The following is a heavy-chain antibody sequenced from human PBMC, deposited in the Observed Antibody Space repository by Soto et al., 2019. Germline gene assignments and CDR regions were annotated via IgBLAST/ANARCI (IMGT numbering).Heavy chain of an antibody. CDR3: ARLYGDYVPY. Sequence: QLQLQESGPGLVKPSETLSLTCSVSGDSISSSSYYWGWIRQPPGKGLEWIGTITYSGSTYYNPSLKSRVTISVDTSKNQFSLKVSSVNAADTAVYYCARLYGDYVPYWGEGILVSVSS. CDR1: GDSISSSSYY. J-gene: IGHJ4*02. D-gene: IGHD4-17*01. CDR2: ITYSGST. V-gene: IGHV4-39*01.